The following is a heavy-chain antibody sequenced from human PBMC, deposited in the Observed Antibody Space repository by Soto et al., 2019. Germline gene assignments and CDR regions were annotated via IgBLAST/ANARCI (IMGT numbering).Heavy chain of an antibody. V-gene: IGHV1-69*13. D-gene: IGHD1-1*01. Sequence: SSVKVSCKASGGTFSIYAISWVRQAPGQGLEWMGGIIPIFGTANYAQKFQGRVTITADESTSTAYMELSSLRSEDTAVYYCLVFSNESYYYYGMDVWGQGTTVTVSS. J-gene: IGHJ6*02. CDR2: IIPIFGTA. CDR1: GGTFSIYA. CDR3: LVFSNESYYYYGMDV.